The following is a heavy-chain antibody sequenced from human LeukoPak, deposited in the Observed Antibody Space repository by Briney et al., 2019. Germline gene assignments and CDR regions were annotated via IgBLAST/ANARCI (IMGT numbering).Heavy chain of an antibody. CDR1: GGSFSGYY. J-gene: IGHJ4*02. Sequence: SETQSLTCAVYGGSFSGYYWRWIRQPPGKGLEWIGEINHSGSTNYNPSLKSRVTISVDTSKNQLSLKMSSVTAADTAVYYCTITTGTTLGLMDYWGQGTLVTVSS. D-gene: IGHD1-1*01. V-gene: IGHV4-34*01. CDR2: INHSGST. CDR3: TITTGTTLGLMDY.